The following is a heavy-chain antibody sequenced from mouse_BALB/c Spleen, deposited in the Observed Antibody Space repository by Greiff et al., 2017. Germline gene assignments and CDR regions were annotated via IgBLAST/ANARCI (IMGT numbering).Heavy chain of an antibody. CDR2: ISYSGST. Sequence: EVKLLESGPSLVKPSQTLSLTCSVTGDSITSGYWNWIRKFPGNKLEYMGYISYSGSTYYNPSLKSRISITRDTSKNQYYLQLNSVTTEDTATYYCARWGYGSSYAMDYWGQGTSVTVSS. CDR3: ARWGYGSSYAMDY. D-gene: IGHD1-1*01. CDR1: GDSITSGY. V-gene: IGHV3-8*02. J-gene: IGHJ4*01.